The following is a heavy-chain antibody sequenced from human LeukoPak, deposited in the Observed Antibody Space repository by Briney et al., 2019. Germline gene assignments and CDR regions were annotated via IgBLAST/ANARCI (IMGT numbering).Heavy chain of an antibody. J-gene: IGHJ4*02. V-gene: IGHV1-69*01. CDR2: IIPIFGTA. CDR3: ASYRGYSYAYSFTEPYDY. Sequence: SVKVSCKASGGTFSSYAISWVRQAPGQGLEWMGGIIPIFGTANYAQKFQGRVTITADESTSTAYMELSSLRSEDTAVYYCASYRGYSYAYSFTEPYDYWGQGTLVTVSS. D-gene: IGHD5-18*01. CDR1: GGTFSSYA.